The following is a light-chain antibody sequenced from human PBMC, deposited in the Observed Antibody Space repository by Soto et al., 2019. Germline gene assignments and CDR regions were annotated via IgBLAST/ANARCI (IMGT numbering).Light chain of an antibody. CDR1: SSDVGGYNY. CDR2: DVS. Sequence: SALTQPASVSGSPGQSITISCTGTSSDVGGYNYVSWYQQHPGKAPKLMIYDVSNRPSGVSNRFSGSKSGNTASLTISGLQAEDEADYYCSSYTSSRTYVFVTGTKVTVL. V-gene: IGLV2-14*01. J-gene: IGLJ1*01. CDR3: SSYTSSRTYV.